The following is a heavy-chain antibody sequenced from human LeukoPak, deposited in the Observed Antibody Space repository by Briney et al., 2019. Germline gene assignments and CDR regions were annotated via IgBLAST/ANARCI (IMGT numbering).Heavy chain of an antibody. D-gene: IGHD6-13*01. V-gene: IGHV3-33*01. CDR1: GFTFDSFG. CDR3: ARGEATASTKFDY. Sequence: PGRSLRLSCAASGFTFDSFGMHWVRQAPGKGLEWVAVIWYDGSNKYYADSVKGRFTISRDNSKNTLYLQMNSLRAEDTAVYYCARGEATASTKFDYWGQGTLVTVSS. CDR2: IWYDGSNK. J-gene: IGHJ4*02.